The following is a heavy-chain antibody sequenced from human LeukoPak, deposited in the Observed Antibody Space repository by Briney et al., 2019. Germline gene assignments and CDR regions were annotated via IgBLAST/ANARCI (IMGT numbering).Heavy chain of an antibody. J-gene: IGHJ4*02. CDR3: ARGVIAATLDY. D-gene: IGHD6-13*01. V-gene: IGHV3-30-3*01. CDR1: GFTFSSYA. Sequence: GGSLRLSCAASGFTFSSYAMHWVRQAPGKGLEWVAVISYDGSNKYYADSVKGRFTISRDNSKNTLYLQMNSLRAEDTAVYYCARGVIAATLDYWGQGTLVTVSS. CDR2: ISYDGSNK.